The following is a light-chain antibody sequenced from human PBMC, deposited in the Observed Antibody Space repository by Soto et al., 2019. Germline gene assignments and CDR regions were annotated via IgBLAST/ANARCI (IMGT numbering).Light chain of an antibody. J-gene: IGKJ1*01. V-gene: IGKV3-15*01. Sequence: EIVLTQSPATLSVSPGERATLSCRASQSVSTNLAWYQQKLGQAPRVLIYGSSSRATGVPARFSGSGSGTEFTLTISSLQSEDSGIYYCLQDNDWPLSTFGQGTKV. CDR3: LQDNDWPLST. CDR1: QSVSTN. CDR2: GSS.